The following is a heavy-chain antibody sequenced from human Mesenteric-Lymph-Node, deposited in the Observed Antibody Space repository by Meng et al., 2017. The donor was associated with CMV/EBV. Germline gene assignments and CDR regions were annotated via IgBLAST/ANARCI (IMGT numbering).Heavy chain of an antibody. V-gene: IGHV1-18*01. CDR1: GYTFTAYD. CDR2: ISGYNGDT. CDR3: ARRGIFGADNDPRYFYGMDV. J-gene: IGHJ6*02. Sequence: ASVKVSCKASGYTFTAYDITWVRQAPGQGLEWMGWISGYNGDTNYLQKLQGRVTLTTDKFTSTAYMELRSLTSDDTAVYFCARRGIFGADNDPRYFYGMDVWGQGTTVTVSS. D-gene: IGHD3-3*01.